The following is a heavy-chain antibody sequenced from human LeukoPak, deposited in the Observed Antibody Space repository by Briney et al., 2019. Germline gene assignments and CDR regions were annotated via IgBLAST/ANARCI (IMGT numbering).Heavy chain of an antibody. CDR1: GFIFSTYA. J-gene: IGHJ4*02. Sequence: GGSLTLSCEASGFIFSTYAMHWVRQAPDKGLEWGAFIRYDGSNKDFADSVKGRFTISRDNSKNTLYLQMNSLRTDDTAVYYCAKATHSVYARGPNGDYWGQGTLVIVSS. CDR2: IRYDGSNK. V-gene: IGHV3-30*02. D-gene: IGHD5/OR15-5a*01. CDR3: AKATHSVYARGPNGDY.